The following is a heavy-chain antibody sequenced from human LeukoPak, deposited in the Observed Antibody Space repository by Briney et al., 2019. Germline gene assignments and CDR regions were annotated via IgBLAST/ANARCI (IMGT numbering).Heavy chain of an antibody. V-gene: IGHV4-39*01. J-gene: IGHJ4*02. D-gene: IGHD3-22*01. CDR3: ARPDSSGYCYFDY. CDR1: GGSISSSSYY. Sequence: SETLSLTCTVSGGSISSSSYYWGWIRQPPGKGLEWIGSIYYSGSTYYNPSLKSRVTISVDTPKNQFSLKLSSVTAADTAVYYCARPDSSGYCYFDYWGQGTLVTVSS. CDR2: IYYSGST.